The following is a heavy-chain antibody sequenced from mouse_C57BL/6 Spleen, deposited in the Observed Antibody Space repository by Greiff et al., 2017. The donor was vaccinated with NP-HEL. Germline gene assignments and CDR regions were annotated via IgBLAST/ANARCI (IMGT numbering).Heavy chain of an antibody. J-gene: IGHJ4*01. CDR3: TGHYYSNYSSY. V-gene: IGHV1-15*01. CDR1: GYTFTDYE. D-gene: IGHD2-5*01. Sequence: QVHVKQSGAELVRPGTSVTLSCKASGYTFTDYEMHWVKQTPVHGLEWIGAIDPATGGTAYNQKFQGKSILTADKSASTAYMDLRSLTSEDSAVYYCTGHYYSNYSSYWGQGTSVTVSS. CDR2: IDPATGGT.